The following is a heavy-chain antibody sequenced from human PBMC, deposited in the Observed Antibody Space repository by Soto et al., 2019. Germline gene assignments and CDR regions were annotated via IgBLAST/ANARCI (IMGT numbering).Heavy chain of an antibody. CDR2: INHSGST. J-gene: IGHJ6*02. V-gene: IGHV4-34*01. Sequence: PSETLSLTCAVYGGSFSGYYWSWIRQPPGKGLEWIGEINHSGSTNYNPSLKSRVTISVDTSKNQFSLKLSSVTAADTAVYYCARVVGPVYYYGMDVWGQGTTVTVSS. CDR1: GGSFSGYY. CDR3: ARVVGPVYYYGMDV.